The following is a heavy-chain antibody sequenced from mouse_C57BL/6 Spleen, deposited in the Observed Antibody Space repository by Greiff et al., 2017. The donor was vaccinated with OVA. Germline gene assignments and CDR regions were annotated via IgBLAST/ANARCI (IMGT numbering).Heavy chain of an antibody. V-gene: IGHV1-64*01. CDR1: GFTFTSYW. CDR2: IHPNSGST. CDR3: ARYMVTTGYYAMDY. J-gene: IGHJ4*01. Sequence: QVHVKQPGAELVKPGASVKLSCKASGFTFTSYWMHWVKQRPGQGLEWIGMIHPNSGSTNYHEKFKSKATLTVDKSSSTAYMQLSSLTSEDSAVYYCARYMVTTGYYAMDYWGQGTSVTVSS. D-gene: IGHD2-2*01.